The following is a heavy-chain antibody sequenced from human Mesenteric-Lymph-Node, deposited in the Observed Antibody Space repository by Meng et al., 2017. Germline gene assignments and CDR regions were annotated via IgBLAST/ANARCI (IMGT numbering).Heavy chain of an antibody. Sequence: QVQLVESGGGVVQPGRSLRLSCAASVFTFSSYGMHWVRQAPGKGLEWVALISYDGNKKYYGDSVKGRFTISRDISKNTLYLQMNSLRPEDTAVYFCAKSLEAAATGFDYWGQGTLVTVSS. J-gene: IGHJ4*02. D-gene: IGHD2-15*01. CDR3: AKSLEAAATGFDY. V-gene: IGHV3-30*18. CDR1: VFTFSSYG. CDR2: ISYDGNKK.